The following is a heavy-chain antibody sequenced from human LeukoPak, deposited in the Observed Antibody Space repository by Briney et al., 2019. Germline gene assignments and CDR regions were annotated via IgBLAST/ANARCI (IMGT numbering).Heavy chain of an antibody. J-gene: IGHJ2*01. V-gene: IGHV3-23*01. CDR3: ARVIGGVWYFDL. Sequence: PGGSLRLSCAACGFTFSCYAMSWVRQAPGKGLEWVSAISGSGGSTYYADSVKGRFTISRDNAKNTLYLQMNSLRAEDTAVYYCARVIGGVWYFDLWGRGTMVTVSS. CDR2: ISGSGGST. D-gene: IGHD3-10*01. CDR1: GFTFSCYA.